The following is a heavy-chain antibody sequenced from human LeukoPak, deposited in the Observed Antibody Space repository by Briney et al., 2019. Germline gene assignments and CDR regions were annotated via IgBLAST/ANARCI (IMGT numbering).Heavy chain of an antibody. CDR3: ARDSGVDARIDS. Sequence: GGSLRLSCAASGFTFSNYAMNWVRQAPGKGLEWVSYISSSGSTVYYADSVRGRLTISRDNAEKSQYVQMNSLRDEDTAVYYCARDSGVDARIDSWGQGTLVTVSS. J-gene: IGHJ4*02. CDR1: GFTFSNYA. D-gene: IGHD3-3*01. V-gene: IGHV3-48*02. CDR2: ISSSGSTV.